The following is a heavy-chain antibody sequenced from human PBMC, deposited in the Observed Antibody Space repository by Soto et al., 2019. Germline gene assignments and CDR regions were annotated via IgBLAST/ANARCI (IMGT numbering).Heavy chain of an antibody. CDR1: GFSFSDSA. Sequence: XGALRLSCSASGFSFSDSAMHWVRQAPGKRLEYVSAISTNGRSTFYADSVKGRFTISRDNSKNTVHLQMSSLRAEDTAVYYCLRDIFGVVIFDYWGQGPPFTVSS. CDR3: LRDIFGVVIFDY. CDR2: ISTNGRST. J-gene: IGHJ4*02. D-gene: IGHD3-3*01. V-gene: IGHV3-64D*06.